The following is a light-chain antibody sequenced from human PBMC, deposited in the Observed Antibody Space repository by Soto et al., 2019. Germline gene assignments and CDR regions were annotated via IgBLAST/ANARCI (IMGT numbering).Light chain of an antibody. CDR3: GSYTTSSNYV. V-gene: IGLV2-14*03. CDR2: DVS. Sequence: QSALTQPASVSGSPGQSITISCTGTISDVASYNYVSWYQQYPGKAPILMIYDVSTRPSGVSDRFSGSKSGNTASLTISGLRAEDEADYYCGSYTTSSNYVFGTGTKGTV. J-gene: IGLJ1*01. CDR1: ISDVASYNY.